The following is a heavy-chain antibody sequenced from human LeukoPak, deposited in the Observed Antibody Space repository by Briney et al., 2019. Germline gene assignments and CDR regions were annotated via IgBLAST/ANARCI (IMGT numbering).Heavy chain of an antibody. CDR2: INTKSGDT. CDR1: GYNFPGYY. D-gene: IGHD3-3*01. J-gene: IGHJ4*02. CDR3: AREAYYNFWSGQNEN. V-gene: IGHV1-2*02. Sequence: ASVKVSCKASGYNFPGYYMHWVRQAPGQGLQWMGWINTKSGDTNYAQKFQGRVTITRDTSLNTIYPEISRLKSDDTSVYFCAREAYYNFWSGQNENWGQGTLVTVSS.